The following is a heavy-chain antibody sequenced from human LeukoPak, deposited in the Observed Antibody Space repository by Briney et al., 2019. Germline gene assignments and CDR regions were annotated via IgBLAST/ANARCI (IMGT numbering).Heavy chain of an antibody. J-gene: IGHJ4*02. CDR2: IKQDGSEK. D-gene: IGHD3/OR15-3a*01. Sequence: GGSLRLSCVASGFTFSSYWMSWVRQAPGKGLEWVANIKQDGSEKYYVDSVKGRFTISRDNAKNSLYLQMNSLRAEDTAVYYCARGAWTFDYWGQGTLVTVSS. CDR1: GFTFSSYW. V-gene: IGHV3-7*01. CDR3: ARGAWTFDY.